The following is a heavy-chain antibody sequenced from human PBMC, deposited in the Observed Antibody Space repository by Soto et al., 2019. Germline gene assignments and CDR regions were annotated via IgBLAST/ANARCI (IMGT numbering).Heavy chain of an antibody. CDR1: GFTFSSYA. Sequence: GGSLRLSCAASGFTFSSYAMSWVRQAPGKGLEWVSAISGSGGSTYYADSVKGRFTISRDNSKNTLYLQMNSLRAEDTAVYYCAKDLLYYDFWSGYLKPLDAFDIWGQGTMVTVSS. D-gene: IGHD3-3*01. CDR2: ISGSGGST. CDR3: AKDLLYYDFWSGYLKPLDAFDI. J-gene: IGHJ3*02. V-gene: IGHV3-23*01.